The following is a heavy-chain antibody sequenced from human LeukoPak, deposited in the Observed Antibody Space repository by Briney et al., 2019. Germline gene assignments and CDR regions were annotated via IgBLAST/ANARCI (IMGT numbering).Heavy chain of an antibody. D-gene: IGHD5-12*01. CDR3: ARYSGYVRYLCYYYYMDV. Sequence: GGSLRLSCAASGFTFSDYYMSWIRQAPGKGLEWVSYISSSGSTIYYADSVKGRFTISRDNAKNSLYLQMNSLRAEDTAVYYCARYSGYVRYLCYYYYMDVWGKGTTVTVSS. V-gene: IGHV3-11*01. J-gene: IGHJ6*03. CDR2: ISSSGSTI. CDR1: GFTFSDYY.